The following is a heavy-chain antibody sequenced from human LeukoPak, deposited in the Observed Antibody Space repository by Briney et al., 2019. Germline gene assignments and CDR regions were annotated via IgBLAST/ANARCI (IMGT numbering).Heavy chain of an antibody. V-gene: IGHV1-69*06. CDR2: IIPIFGTA. D-gene: IGHD6-19*01. CDR3: ARGAQWLVLRRYYYYYMDV. CDR1: GGTFSSYA. J-gene: IGHJ6*03. Sequence: ASVKVSCKASGGTFSSYAISWVRQAPGQGLEWMGGIIPIFGTANYAQKFQGRVTITADKSTSTAYMELSSLRSEDTAVYYCARGAQWLVLRRYYYYYMDVWGKGTTVTVSS.